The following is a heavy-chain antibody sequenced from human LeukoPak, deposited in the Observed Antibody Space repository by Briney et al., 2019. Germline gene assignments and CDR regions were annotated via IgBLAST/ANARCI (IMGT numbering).Heavy chain of an antibody. CDR1: GFTFSNYE. CDR3: AKDLHGGYSSDY. Sequence: PGGSLRLSCAASGFTFSNYEMYWIRQAPGKGLEWVSYISRSGDAKYYADSVKGRFTISKDYSKATLYLQMNSLRPEDTAIYYCAKDLHGGYSSDYWGQGTLVTVSS. J-gene: IGHJ4*02. D-gene: IGHD4-23*01. V-gene: IGHV3-48*03. CDR2: ISRSGDAK.